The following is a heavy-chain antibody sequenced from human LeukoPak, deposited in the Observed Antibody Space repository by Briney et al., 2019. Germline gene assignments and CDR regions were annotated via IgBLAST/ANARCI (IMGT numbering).Heavy chain of an antibody. CDR2: ISGNAGST. CDR3: AKDPYNWGYYFDY. J-gene: IGHJ4*02. D-gene: IGHD7-27*01. CDR1: RFTFSSSA. V-gene: IGHV3-23*01. Sequence: GGSLRLSCAASRFTFSSSAMSWARQAPGKGLEWVSTISGNAGSTYYADSVKGRFTISRDNSKNTLYLQMNSLRVEGSAVYYCAKDPYNWGYYFDYWGQGTLVTVSS.